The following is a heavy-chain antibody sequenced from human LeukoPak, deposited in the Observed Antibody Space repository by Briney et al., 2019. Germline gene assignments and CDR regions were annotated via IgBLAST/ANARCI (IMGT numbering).Heavy chain of an antibody. Sequence: GGSLRLSCAASGFTFSSYGMHWVRQAPGKGLEWVASIRYDGSNKYYADSVKGRFTISRDNSKNTLYLQMNSLRAEDTAVYYCAKGYCGGDDCFNWFDPWGQGTLVTVSS. D-gene: IGHD2-21*01. J-gene: IGHJ5*02. CDR1: GFTFSSYG. V-gene: IGHV3-30*02. CDR2: IRYDGSNK. CDR3: AKGYCGGDDCFNWFDP.